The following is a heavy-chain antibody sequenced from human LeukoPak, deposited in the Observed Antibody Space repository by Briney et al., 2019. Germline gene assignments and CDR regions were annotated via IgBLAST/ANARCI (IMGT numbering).Heavy chain of an antibody. CDR1: GGSISSYY. J-gene: IGHJ4*02. Sequence: SETLSLTCTVSGGSISSYYWSWIRQAPGKGLEWIGYIYHSGGTNYNPSLKNGVTISVDTSKKQFSLRLSSVTAADTAVYYCARVNGDHLDYWGQGTLVTVSS. CDR3: ARVNGDHLDY. D-gene: IGHD4-17*01. CDR2: IYHSGGT. V-gene: IGHV4-59*01.